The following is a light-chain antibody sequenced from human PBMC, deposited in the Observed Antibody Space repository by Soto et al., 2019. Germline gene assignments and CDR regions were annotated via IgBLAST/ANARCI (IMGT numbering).Light chain of an antibody. Sequence: DIQMTQSPSSLSASVGDRVTITCRASQSISSYLNWYQQKPGKAPKLLIYTASSLQSGVPSMFSGSASGTDFNLTISSLKTEDFATYYCQQRYSTPYTYGQGTKLEIK. CDR1: QSISSY. J-gene: IGKJ2*01. CDR2: TAS. CDR3: QQRYSTPYT. V-gene: IGKV1-39*01.